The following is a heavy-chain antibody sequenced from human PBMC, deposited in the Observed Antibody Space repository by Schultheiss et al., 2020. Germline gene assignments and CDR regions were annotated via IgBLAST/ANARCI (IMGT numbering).Heavy chain of an antibody. CDR2: ISWNSGSI. CDR3: TTDPVDYGDYLFDY. Sequence: SLKISCAASGFTFSSYAMSWVRQAPGKGLEWVSGISWNSGSIGYADSVKGRFTISRDNAKNSLYLQMNSLRAEDTAVYYCTTDPVDYGDYLFDYWGQGTLVTVAS. D-gene: IGHD4-17*01. J-gene: IGHJ4*02. V-gene: IGHV3-9*01. CDR1: GFTFSSYA.